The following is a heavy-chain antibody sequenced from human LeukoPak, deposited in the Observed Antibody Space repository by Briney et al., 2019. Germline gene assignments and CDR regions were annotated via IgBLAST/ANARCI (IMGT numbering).Heavy chain of an antibody. Sequence: ASVKVSCKASGYTFTSYGISWVRQAPGQGLEWMGWISAYNGNTNYAQKLQGRVTMTTDTSTSTAYMELRSLRSDDTAVYYCARSYHGSGSYYKRRSWFDPWGQGTLVTVSS. J-gene: IGHJ5*02. CDR3: ARSYHGSGSYYKRRSWFDP. CDR1: GYTFTSYG. CDR2: ISAYNGNT. D-gene: IGHD3-10*01. V-gene: IGHV1-18*01.